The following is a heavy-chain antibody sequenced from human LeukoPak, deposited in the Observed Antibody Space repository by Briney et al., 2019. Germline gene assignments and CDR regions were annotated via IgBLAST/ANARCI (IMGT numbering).Heavy chain of an antibody. CDR1: GGSISSGSYY. CDR3: ARRHFGSALRDY. J-gene: IGHJ4*02. Sequence: SETLSLTCTVSGGSISSGSYYWGWIRQPPGKGLEWIGNIYYSGSTSYDPSLKSRVTISVDTSKNQFSLKLSSVTAADTAVYYCARRHFGSALRDYWGQETLVTVSS. CDR2: IYYSGST. D-gene: IGHD3-10*01. V-gene: IGHV4-39*01.